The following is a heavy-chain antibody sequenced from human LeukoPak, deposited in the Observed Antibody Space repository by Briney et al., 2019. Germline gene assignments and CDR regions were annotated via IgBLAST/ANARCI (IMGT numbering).Heavy chain of an antibody. Sequence: GESLKISRRGPGYSVTSYWIGGVRQMPGKGVEGMGIIYPGDSDTRYSLSCQGQVTISGDKTISTAYLQWSSLNASDTAMYYCARRLQAAGYHHAFDIRGQGTMVTVSS. D-gene: IGHD6-13*01. CDR1: GYSVTSYW. CDR3: ARRLQAAGYHHAFDI. V-gene: IGHV5-51*01. J-gene: IGHJ3*02. CDR2: IYPGDSDT.